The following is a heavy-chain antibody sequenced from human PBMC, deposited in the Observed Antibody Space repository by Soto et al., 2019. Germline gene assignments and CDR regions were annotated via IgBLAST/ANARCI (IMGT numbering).Heavy chain of an antibody. Sequence: GGSLRLSCAASGFTFSSYAMSWVRQAPGKGLEWVSAISGSGGSTYYADSVKGRFTISRDNSKNTLYLQMNSLRAEDTAVYYCAKNPSSFMIVVVIIGPYGMDVWGQGTTVTVSS. V-gene: IGHV3-23*01. CDR3: AKNPSSFMIVVVIIGPYGMDV. CDR2: ISGSGGST. D-gene: IGHD3-22*01. CDR1: GFTFSSYA. J-gene: IGHJ6*02.